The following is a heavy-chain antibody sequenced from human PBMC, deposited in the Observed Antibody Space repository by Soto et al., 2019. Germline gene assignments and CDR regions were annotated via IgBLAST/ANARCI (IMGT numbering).Heavy chain of an antibody. CDR2: INHSGST. J-gene: IGHJ4*02. CDR3: ARGAGYSSSPNRRADY. D-gene: IGHD6-6*01. CDR1: GGSFSGYY. Sequence: PSETLSLTCAVYGGSFSGYYWSWIRQPPGKGLEWIGEINHSGSTNYNPSLKSRVTISVDTSKNQFSLKLSSVTAADTAVYYCARGAGYSSSPNRRADYWGQGTLVTVSS. V-gene: IGHV4-34*01.